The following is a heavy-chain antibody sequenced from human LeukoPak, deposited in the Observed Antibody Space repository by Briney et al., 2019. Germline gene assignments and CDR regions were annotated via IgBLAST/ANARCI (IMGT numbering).Heavy chain of an antibody. D-gene: IGHD3-22*01. CDR2: IIPIFGTA. CDR1: GGTFSSYA. V-gene: IGHV1-69*01. Sequence: SVKVSCKASGGTFSSYAISWVRQAPGQGLEWMGGIIPIFGTANYAQKFQGRVTITADESTSTAYMELSSLRSEDTAAYYCARDGYYYDSSGYYFDYWGQGTLVTVSS. CDR3: ARDGYYYDSSGYYFDY. J-gene: IGHJ4*02.